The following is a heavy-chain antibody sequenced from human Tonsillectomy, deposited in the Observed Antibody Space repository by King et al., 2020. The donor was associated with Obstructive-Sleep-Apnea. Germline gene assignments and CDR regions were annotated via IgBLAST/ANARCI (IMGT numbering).Heavy chain of an antibody. CDR3: ARDRDIGYGAFDI. CDR1: GFTVSSNF. Sequence: VQLVESGGGLVQPGGSLRLSCAASGFTVSSNFMSWVRQAPGKGPEWVSTIYSDGSTYYADSVKGRFTVSRDNSKNMLYLQMNSLRDEDTAVYFCARDRDIGYGAFDIWGQGTMVTVSS. V-gene: IGHV3-66*01. CDR2: IYSDGST. J-gene: IGHJ3*02. D-gene: IGHD5-12*01.